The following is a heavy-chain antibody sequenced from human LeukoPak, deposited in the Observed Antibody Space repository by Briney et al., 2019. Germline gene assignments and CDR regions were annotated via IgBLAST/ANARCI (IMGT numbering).Heavy chain of an antibody. D-gene: IGHD3-3*01. V-gene: IGHV3-15*01. CDR3: ITGDYDFWSGFYSPNHYFDY. Sequence: GGSLRLSCAASGFTFTSAWMSWVRQAPGKGLEWVGRIKGKTAAGAPDYVASVKGKFTISRDDSKNTLFLQMNSLKTEDTAVYYCITGDYDFWSGFYSPNHYFDYWGQGTLVTVSS. CDR1: GFTFTSAW. J-gene: IGHJ4*02. CDR2: IKGKTAAGAP.